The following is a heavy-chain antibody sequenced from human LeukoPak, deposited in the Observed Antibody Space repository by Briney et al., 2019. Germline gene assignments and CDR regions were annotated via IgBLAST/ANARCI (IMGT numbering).Heavy chain of an antibody. J-gene: IGHJ4*02. Sequence: ASVKVSCKASGYTFTGYLMHWVRRAPGQGLEWMGWINPNSGGTHYAQKFQGRVTMTRDTSISTAYMELSGLTSDDTAVYFCTRDSDSFDYWGQGALVTVSS. CDR1: GYTFTGYL. V-gene: IGHV1-2*02. CDR2: INPNSGGT. CDR3: TRDSDSFDY.